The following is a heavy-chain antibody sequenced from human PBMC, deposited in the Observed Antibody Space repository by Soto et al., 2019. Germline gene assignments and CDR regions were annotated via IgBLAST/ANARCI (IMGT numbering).Heavy chain of an antibody. J-gene: IGHJ5*02. CDR2: IIPILGIA. CDR1: GGTFSSYT. CDR3: ARDSKPRAPTVTNNNWFDP. V-gene: IGHV1-69*08. Sequence: QVQLVQSGAEVKKPGSSVKVSCKASGGTFSSYTISWVRQAPGQGLEWMGRIIPILGIANYAQKFQGRVTITAEKSQSTAYMELSSLRSEDTAVYYCARDSKPRAPTVTNNNWFDPWGQGTLVTVSS. D-gene: IGHD4-17*01.